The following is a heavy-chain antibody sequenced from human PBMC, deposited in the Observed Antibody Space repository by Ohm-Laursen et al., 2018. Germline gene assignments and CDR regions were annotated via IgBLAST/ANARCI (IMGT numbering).Heavy chain of an antibody. CDR2: IYYSGST. CDR1: GGSISSYY. V-gene: IGHV4-59*01. D-gene: IGHD6-13*01. Sequence: SETLSLTCTVFGGSISSYYWSWIRQPPGKGLEWIGYIYYSGSTNYNPSPKSRVTISVDTSRNQFSLKLSSVTAADTAVYYCARVRSWYVRYFDYWGQGTLVTVSS. J-gene: IGHJ4*02. CDR3: ARVRSWYVRYFDY.